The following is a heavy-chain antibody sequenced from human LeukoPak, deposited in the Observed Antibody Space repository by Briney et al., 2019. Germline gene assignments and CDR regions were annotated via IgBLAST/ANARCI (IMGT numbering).Heavy chain of an antibody. CDR2: INHSGST. Sequence: PSETLSLTCAVYGGSFSGYYWSWIRQPPGKGLEWIGEINHSGSTNYNPSPKSRVTISVDTSKNQFSLKLSSVTAADTAVYYCAPRGVLLWFGESNWGQGTLVTVSS. J-gene: IGHJ4*02. CDR1: GGSFSGYY. D-gene: IGHD3-10*01. CDR3: APRGVLLWFGESN. V-gene: IGHV4-34*01.